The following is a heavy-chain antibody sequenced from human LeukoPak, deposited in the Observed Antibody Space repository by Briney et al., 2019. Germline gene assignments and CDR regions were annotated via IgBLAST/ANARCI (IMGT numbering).Heavy chain of an antibody. D-gene: IGHD1-26*01. CDR2: IYYSGST. Sequence: SETLSLTCTVSGGSISSSSDYWGWIRQPPGKGLEWIGSIYYSGSTYYNPSLKSRVTISVDTSKNQFSLKLSSVTAADTAVYYCARDPDRYSGSYYFDYWGQGTLVTVSS. V-gene: IGHV4-39*07. J-gene: IGHJ4*02. CDR3: ARDPDRYSGSYYFDY. CDR1: GGSISSSSDY.